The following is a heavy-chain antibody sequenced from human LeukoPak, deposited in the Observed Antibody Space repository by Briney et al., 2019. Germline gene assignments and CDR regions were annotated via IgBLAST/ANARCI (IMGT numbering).Heavy chain of an antibody. D-gene: IGHD6-19*01. V-gene: IGHV3-48*03. CDR1: GFTFNGYE. Sequence: PGGSLRLSCTVSGFTFNGYEMNWVRQAPGKGLEWVSYVSSSGSAIHYADSVEGRFTISRDNTKNSLYLQMNSLGAEDTAIYYCARGYASGWYLDRWGQGTLVTVSS. CDR2: VSSSGSAI. J-gene: IGHJ4*02. CDR3: ARGYASGWYLDR.